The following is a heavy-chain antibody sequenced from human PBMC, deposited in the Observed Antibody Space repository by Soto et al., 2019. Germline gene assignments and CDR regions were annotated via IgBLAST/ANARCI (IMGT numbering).Heavy chain of an antibody. CDR1: GFTFDDYA. V-gene: IGHV3-9*01. CDR3: AKDMEEGGHLRYYFDY. Sequence: EVQLVESGGGLVQPGRSLRLSCAASGFTFDDYAMHWVRQAPGKGLEWVSGISWNSGSIGYADSVKGRFTISRDNAKNSLYLQMNSLRAEDTALYYCAKDMEEGGHLRYYFDYWGQGTLVTVSS. D-gene: IGHD1-1*01. J-gene: IGHJ4*02. CDR2: ISWNSGSI.